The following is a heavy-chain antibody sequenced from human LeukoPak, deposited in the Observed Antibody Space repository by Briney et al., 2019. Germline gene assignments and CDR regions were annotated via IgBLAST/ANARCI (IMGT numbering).Heavy chain of an antibody. V-gene: IGHV3-7*01. Sequence: GGPLRLSCAASGFTFSSYWMGWVRQAPGKGLEWVANIKQDGSEKYYVDSVKGRFTISRDNAKNSLYLQMNSLRAEDTAVYYCARDVPTRLFDYWGQGTLVTVSS. J-gene: IGHJ4*02. CDR3: ARDVPTRLFDY. CDR1: GFTFSSYW. CDR2: IKQDGSEK.